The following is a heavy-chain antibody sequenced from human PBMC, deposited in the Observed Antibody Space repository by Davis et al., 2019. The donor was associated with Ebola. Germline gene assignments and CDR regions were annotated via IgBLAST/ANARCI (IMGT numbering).Heavy chain of an antibody. V-gene: IGHV3-11*01. J-gene: IGHJ4*02. Sequence: GESLKISCAASGFTFSDYYMSWIRQAPGKGLEWVSYISSSGSTIYYADSVKGRFTTSRDNAKNSLYLQMNSLRAEDTAVYYCARDRPITMVRGVPLDYWGQGTLVTVSS. CDR2: ISSSGSTI. CDR1: GFTFSDYY. D-gene: IGHD3-10*01. CDR3: ARDRPITMVRGVPLDY.